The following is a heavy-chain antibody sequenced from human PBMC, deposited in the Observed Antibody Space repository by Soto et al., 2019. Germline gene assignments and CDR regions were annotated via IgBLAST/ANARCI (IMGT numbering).Heavy chain of an antibody. D-gene: IGHD6-13*01. Sequence: SETLSLTCAVSGGSISSSNWWSWVRQPPGTGLEWIGEIYHSGSTNYNPSLKSRVTISVDKSKNQFSLKLSSVTAADTAVYYCARQEAAAGAYYYYYGMDVWGQGTTVTVSS. CDR2: IYHSGST. J-gene: IGHJ6*02. V-gene: IGHV4-4*02. CDR3: ARQEAAAGAYYYYYGMDV. CDR1: GGSISSSNW.